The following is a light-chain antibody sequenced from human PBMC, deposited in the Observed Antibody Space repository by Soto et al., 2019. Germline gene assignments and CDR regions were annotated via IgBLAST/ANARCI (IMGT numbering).Light chain of an antibody. CDR1: RSDVGGYNL. V-gene: IGLV2-23*01. CDR3: SSYAGRITLV. CDR2: DDN. Sequence: QSALTQPASVSGSPGQSITMSCTGSRSDVGGYNLVSWYQQQPGKVPKLLISDDNKRPSGVSDRFSGSKSGNTASLTISGLQAEDEGDYYCSSYAGRITLVFGGGTQLTVL. J-gene: IGLJ2*01.